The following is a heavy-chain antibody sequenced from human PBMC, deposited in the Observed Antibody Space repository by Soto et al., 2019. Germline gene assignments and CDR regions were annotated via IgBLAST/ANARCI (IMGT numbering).Heavy chain of an antibody. CDR2: ISGSGGST. CDR1: GFTFSSYA. D-gene: IGHD3-22*01. V-gene: IGHV3-23*01. Sequence: LRLSCAASGFTFSSYAMSWVRQAPGKGLEWVSAISGSGGSTYYADSVKGRFTISRDNSKNTLYLQMNSLRAEDTAVYYCANSGYYYDSSGYPYGMDVWGQGTTVTVSS. CDR3: ANSGYYYDSSGYPYGMDV. J-gene: IGHJ6*02.